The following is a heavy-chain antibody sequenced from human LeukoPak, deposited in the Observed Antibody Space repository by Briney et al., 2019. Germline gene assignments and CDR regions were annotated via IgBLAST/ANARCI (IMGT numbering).Heavy chain of an antibody. CDR2: IYSGGNT. J-gene: IGHJ4*02. V-gene: IGHV3-53*01. Sequence: GGSPRLSCAASRFAVNSNYLSWVRQAPSKGLECVSVIYSGGNTYYADSVKGRFTISRDNSKNTLFLQMNSLRAEDTAVYYCARRGDGGRSFDYWGQGTLVTVSS. D-gene: IGHD4-23*01. CDR3: ARRGDGGRSFDY. CDR1: RFAVNSNY.